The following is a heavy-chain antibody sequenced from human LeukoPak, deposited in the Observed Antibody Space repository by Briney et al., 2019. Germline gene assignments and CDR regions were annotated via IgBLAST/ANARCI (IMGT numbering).Heavy chain of an antibody. CDR2: IIPIFGTA. CDR1: GGTFSSYA. CDR3: ASHSSGWWDYYFDY. D-gene: IGHD6-19*01. Sequence: GSSVKVSCKASGGTFSSYAISWVRQAPGQGLEWMEGIIPIFGTANYAQKFQGRVTTTTDESTSTAYMELSSLRSEDTAVYYCASHSSGWWDYYFDYWGQGTLVTVSS. J-gene: IGHJ4*02. V-gene: IGHV1-69*05.